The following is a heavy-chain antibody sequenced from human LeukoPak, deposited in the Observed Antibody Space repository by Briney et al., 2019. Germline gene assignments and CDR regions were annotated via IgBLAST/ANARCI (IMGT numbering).Heavy chain of an antibody. D-gene: IGHD6-13*01. CDR1: GFTFSSYG. V-gene: IGHV3-30*18. J-gene: IGHJ4*02. CDR3: AKDSVGTQSYFDY. CDR2: ISYDGSNK. Sequence: GGSLRLSCAASGFTFSSYGMHWVRQAPGKGLEWVAVISYDGSNKYYADSVKGRFTISRDNSKNTLYLQMNSLRAEDTAVYYCAKDSVGTQSYFDYWGQGTLVTVSS.